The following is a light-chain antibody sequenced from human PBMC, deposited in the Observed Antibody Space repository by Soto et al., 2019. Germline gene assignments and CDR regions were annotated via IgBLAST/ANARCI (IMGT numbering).Light chain of an antibody. V-gene: IGKV1D-12*01. J-gene: IGKJ4*01. CDR2: AAS. Sequence: DIQMTQSPSFVSAFVGDTVTITCRASQGTGNWLAWYQQKPGKAPKLLMYAASTLENGVPSRFSGSGSGTDFTLTINSLQPDDCATYYCQQAKTFPQLTFGGGTKIEIK. CDR3: QQAKTFPQLT. CDR1: QGTGNW.